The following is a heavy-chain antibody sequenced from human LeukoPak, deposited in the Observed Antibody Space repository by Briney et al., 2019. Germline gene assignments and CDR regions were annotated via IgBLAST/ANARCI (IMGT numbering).Heavy chain of an antibody. CDR1: GFIFTNYA. V-gene: IGHV3-21*01. CDR3: ARDSSADY. J-gene: IGHJ4*02. Sequence: GGSLKLSCAASGFIFTNYALHWVRQAPGKGLEWVSAISSSGYIYYADSVKGRFTISRDNAKNSLFLQMNSLRAEDTAVYYCARDSSADYWGQGTLVTVSS. CDR2: ISSSGYI.